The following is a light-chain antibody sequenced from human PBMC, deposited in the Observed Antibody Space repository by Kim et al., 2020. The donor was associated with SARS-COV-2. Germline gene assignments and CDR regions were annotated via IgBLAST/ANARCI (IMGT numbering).Light chain of an antibody. J-gene: IGLJ3*02. V-gene: IGLV4-69*01. Sequence: AKLTCTLSSGHSSYAIAWHQQQPEKGPRYLMKLNSDGSHSKGDGIPDRFSGSSSGAERYLTISSLQSEDEADYYCQTWGTGIPWVFGGGTQLTVL. CDR2: LNSDGSH. CDR1: SGHSSYA. CDR3: QTWGTGIPWV.